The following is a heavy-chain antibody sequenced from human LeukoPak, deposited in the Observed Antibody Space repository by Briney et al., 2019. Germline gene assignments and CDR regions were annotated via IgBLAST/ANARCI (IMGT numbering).Heavy chain of an antibody. CDR3: AREGYSYGPFDY. J-gene: IGHJ4*02. Sequence: QPGGSLRLSCVASGFTVSSNYMSWVRQAPGKGLEWVSVIYSGGSTYYADSVKGRFTISRDNSKNTLYLQMNSPRVEDTAVYYCAREGYSYGPFDYWGQGNLVTVSS. V-gene: IGHV3-66*01. D-gene: IGHD5-18*01. CDR1: GFTVSSNY. CDR2: IYSGGST.